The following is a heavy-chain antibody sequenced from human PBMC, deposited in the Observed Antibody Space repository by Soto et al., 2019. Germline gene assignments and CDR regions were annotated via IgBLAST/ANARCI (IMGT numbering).Heavy chain of an antibody. D-gene: IGHD6-19*01. J-gene: IGHJ4*02. CDR1: GGSFSGYY. Sequence: QVQLQQWGAGLLKPSETLSLTCAVYGGSFSGYYWSWIRQPPGKGLEWIGEINHSGSTNYNPSLKSRVTISVDTSKNQFSRKLSSVTDADTAVYYCARGWSGWRVWLDYWGQGTLVTVSS. V-gene: IGHV4-34*01. CDR3: ARGWSGWRVWLDY. CDR2: INHSGST.